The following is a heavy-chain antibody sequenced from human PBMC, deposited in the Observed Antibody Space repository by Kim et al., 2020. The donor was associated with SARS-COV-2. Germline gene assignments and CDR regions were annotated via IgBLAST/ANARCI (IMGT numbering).Heavy chain of an antibody. CDR3: AKPHTLRFLEWLLSTSYYFDY. V-gene: IGHV3-30*02. Sequence: FTISRDNSKNTLYLQMNSLRAEDTAVYYCAKPHTLRFLEWLLSTSYYFDYWGQGTLVTVSS. J-gene: IGHJ4*02. D-gene: IGHD3-3*01.